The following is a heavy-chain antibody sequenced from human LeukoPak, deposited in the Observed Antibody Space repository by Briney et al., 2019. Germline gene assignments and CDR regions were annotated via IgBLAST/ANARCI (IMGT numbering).Heavy chain of an antibody. Sequence: GGSLRLSCTASGFTFTNAWMNWVRQAPGKGLEWVGRIKSKTDGGTTDHAAPVKGRFTISRDDSKNTLYLQINILKTEDTAVYYCATTQLHTNYDFWSGYYSGSFDYWGQGTLVTVSS. V-gene: IGHV3-15*07. CDR1: GFTFTNAW. D-gene: IGHD3-3*01. J-gene: IGHJ4*02. CDR2: IKSKTDGGTT. CDR3: ATTQLHTNYDFWSGYYSGSFDY.